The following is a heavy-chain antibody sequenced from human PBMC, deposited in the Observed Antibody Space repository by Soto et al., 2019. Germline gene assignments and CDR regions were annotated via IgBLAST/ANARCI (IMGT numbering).Heavy chain of an antibody. J-gene: IGHJ6*02. D-gene: IGHD2-2*01. V-gene: IGHV5-10-1*01. CDR3: ARQSCSSTSCYLHGMDV. CDR1: GYSFTSYW. CDR2: IDPSDSYT. Sequence: PGESLKISCKGSGYSFTSYWISWVRQMPGKGLEWMGRIDPSDSYTNYSPSFQGHVTISADKSVSTAYLQWSSLKASDTAMYYCARQSCSSTSCYLHGMDVWGQGTTVTVSS.